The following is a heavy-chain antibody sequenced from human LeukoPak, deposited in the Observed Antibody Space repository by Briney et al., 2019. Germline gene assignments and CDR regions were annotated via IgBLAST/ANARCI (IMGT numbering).Heavy chain of an antibody. V-gene: IGHV4-59*01. D-gene: IGHD2-2*03. J-gene: IGHJ5*02. CDR2: IYYSGSP. CDR1: GGSISSYY. Sequence: SETLSLTCTVSGGSISSYYWSWIQQHPGTGLEWIGYIYYSGSPNYNPSLKSRVTISVDTSKHQFSLKLSSLTAADTAVYYCARVRSDWILIGRHWFDPWGQGTLVTVSS. CDR3: ARVRSDWILIGRHWFDP.